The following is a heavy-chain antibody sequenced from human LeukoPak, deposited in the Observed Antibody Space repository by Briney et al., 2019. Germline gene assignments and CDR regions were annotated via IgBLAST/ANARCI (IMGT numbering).Heavy chain of an antibody. CDR3: ARWSSGWDPHYYYGMDV. V-gene: IGHV3-23*01. CDR2: ISGSGGST. Sequence: PGGSLRLSCAASGFTFSSYAMSWVRQAPGKGLEWVSAISGSGGSTYYADSVKGRFTISRDNAKNSLYLQMNSLRAEDVGVYYCARWSSGWDPHYYYGMDVWGQGTTVIVSS. D-gene: IGHD6-19*01. J-gene: IGHJ6*02. CDR1: GFTFSSYA.